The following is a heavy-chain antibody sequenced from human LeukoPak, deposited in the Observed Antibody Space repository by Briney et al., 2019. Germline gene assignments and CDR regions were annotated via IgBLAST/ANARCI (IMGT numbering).Heavy chain of an antibody. V-gene: IGHV3-7*01. CDR3: ARAGGLAARELYFQH. Sequence: PGGSLRLSCVASGFTFNTYWMSWVRQAPGKGLEWVANIKQDGSEKYYVDSVKGRFTISRDNAKNSLYLQMNSLRAEDTAVYYCARAGGLAARELYFQHWGQGTLVTVSS. CDR1: GFTFNTYW. D-gene: IGHD6-6*01. CDR2: IKQDGSEK. J-gene: IGHJ1*01.